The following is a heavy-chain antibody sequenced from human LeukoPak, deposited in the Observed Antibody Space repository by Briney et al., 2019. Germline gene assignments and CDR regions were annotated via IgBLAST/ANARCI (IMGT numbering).Heavy chain of an antibody. CDR2: INHSGST. CDR3: ASGWISARLGYYYYGMDV. Sequence: PSETLSLTCAVYGGSFSGYYWSWIRQPPGKGLEWIGEINHSGSTNYNPSLKSRVTISVDTSKNQFSLKLSSVTAADTAVYYCASGWISARLGYYYYGMDVWGQGTTVTVSS. D-gene: IGHD5-12*01. V-gene: IGHV4-34*01. CDR1: GGSFSGYY. J-gene: IGHJ6*02.